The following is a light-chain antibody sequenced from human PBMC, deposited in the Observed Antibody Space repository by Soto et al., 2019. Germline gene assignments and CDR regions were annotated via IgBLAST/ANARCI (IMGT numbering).Light chain of an antibody. J-gene: IGLJ2*01. V-gene: IGLV2-23*01. CDR3: CSFAGSFTVL. CDR2: DTN. Sequence: QSALTQPASVSGSPGQSITISCTGTRSDIGSYTLVSWYQQHPGNAPKLMIFDTNKRPSGVSNRFSGSRSGNTASLTISGLQAEDEADYYCCSFAGSFTVLFGGGTQLTVL. CDR1: RSDIGSYTL.